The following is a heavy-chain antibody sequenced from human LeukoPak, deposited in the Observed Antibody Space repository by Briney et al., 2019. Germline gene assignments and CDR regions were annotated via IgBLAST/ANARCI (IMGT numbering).Heavy chain of an antibody. J-gene: IGHJ4*02. CDR3: ARVGSRITMVPGVNYFDY. CDR2: INPSGGST. D-gene: IGHD3-10*01. CDR1: GYTFTSYY. Sequence: ASVKVSCKASGYTFTSYYMHWVRQAPGQGLEWMGIINPSGGSTSYAQKFQGRVTMTRDTSTSTVYMELSSLRSEDTAVYYCARVGSRITMVPGVNYFDYWGQGTLVTVSS. V-gene: IGHV1-46*01.